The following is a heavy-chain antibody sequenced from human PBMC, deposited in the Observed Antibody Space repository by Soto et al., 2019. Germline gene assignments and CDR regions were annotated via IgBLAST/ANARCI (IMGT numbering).Heavy chain of an antibody. D-gene: IGHD3-3*01. CDR1: GFTFSSYG. J-gene: IGHJ5*02. CDR3: ARDGGNTNRFLEANWFDP. Sequence: HPGGSLRLSCAASGFTFSSYGMHWVRQAPGKGLEWVAVIWYDGSNKYYADSVKGRFTISRDNSKNTLYLQMNSLRAEDTAVYYCARDGGNTNRFLEANWFDPWGQGT. CDR2: IWYDGSNK. V-gene: IGHV3-33*01.